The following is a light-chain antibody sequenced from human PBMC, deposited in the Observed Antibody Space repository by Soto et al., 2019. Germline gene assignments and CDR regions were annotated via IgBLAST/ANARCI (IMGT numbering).Light chain of an antibody. J-gene: IGKJ1*01. CDR1: QSVSTK. V-gene: IGKV3-15*01. CDR2: DAS. Sequence: EIVMTQSPATLSVSPGERATLSCRASQSVSTKLAWYQQKPGKAPRLLIYDASIRATGIPDRFIGSGSGTEFTLTITGLQSEDFAVYYCQRYSDWPPWTFGQGTKGEIK. CDR3: QRYSDWPPWT.